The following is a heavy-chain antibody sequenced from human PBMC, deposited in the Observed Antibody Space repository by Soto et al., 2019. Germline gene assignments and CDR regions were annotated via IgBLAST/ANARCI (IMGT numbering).Heavy chain of an antibody. V-gene: IGHV3-23*01. CDR2: ISGSGGST. CDR3: AKDRYYDFWSGYGAVYYYYMDV. Sequence: GGSLRLSCAASGFTFSSYAMSWVRQAPGKGLEWVSAISGSGGSTYYADSVKGRFTISRDNSKNTLYLQMNSLRAEDTAVYYCAKDRYYDFWSGYGAVYYYYMDVWGKGTTVTVSS. D-gene: IGHD3-3*01. J-gene: IGHJ6*03. CDR1: GFTFSSYA.